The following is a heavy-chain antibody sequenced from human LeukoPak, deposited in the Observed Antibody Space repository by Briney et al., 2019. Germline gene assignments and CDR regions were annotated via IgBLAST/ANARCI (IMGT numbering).Heavy chain of an antibody. CDR3: ARDGIAAAGFDY. V-gene: IGHV1-46*01. CDR2: INPSGGST. J-gene: IGHJ4*02. D-gene: IGHD6-13*01. CDR1: GYTFTSYY. Sequence: ASVKVSCKASGYTFTSYYMHWVRQASGQGLEWMGIINPSGGSTSYAQKFQGRVTMTRDTSTSTVYMELSSLRSEDTAVYYCARDGIAAAGFDYWGQGTLVTVSS.